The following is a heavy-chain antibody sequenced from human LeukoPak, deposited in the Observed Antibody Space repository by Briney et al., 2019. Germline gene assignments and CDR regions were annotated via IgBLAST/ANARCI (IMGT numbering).Heavy chain of an antibody. CDR1: GGSISSYY. Sequence: NASETLSLTCTVSGGSISSYYWSWIRQPPGKGLEWIGYIYYSGSTNYNPSLKSRVTISVDTSKNQFSLKLSSVTAADTAVYYCARSGSINFDYWGQGTLVTVSS. J-gene: IGHJ4*02. CDR2: IYYSGST. D-gene: IGHD1-26*01. V-gene: IGHV4-59*12. CDR3: ARSGSINFDY.